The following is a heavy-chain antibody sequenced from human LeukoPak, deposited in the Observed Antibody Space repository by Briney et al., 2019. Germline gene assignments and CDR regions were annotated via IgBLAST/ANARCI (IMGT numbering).Heavy chain of an antibody. Sequence: GGSLRLSCAASGFTFSSYWMSWVRQAPGEGLEWVANIKQDGSEKYYVDSVKGRFTISRDNAKNSLYLQMNSLRAEDTAVYYCARDQSRVTIFGVVIPLDAFDIWGQGTMVTVSS. D-gene: IGHD3-3*01. CDR2: IKQDGSEK. CDR1: GFTFSSYW. V-gene: IGHV3-7*01. CDR3: ARDQSRVTIFGVVIPLDAFDI. J-gene: IGHJ3*02.